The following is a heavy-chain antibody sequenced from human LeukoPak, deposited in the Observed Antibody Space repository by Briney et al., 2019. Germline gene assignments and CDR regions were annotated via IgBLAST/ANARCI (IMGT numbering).Heavy chain of an antibody. CDR3: ARDNSVEDTAWWFDP. J-gene: IGHJ5*02. CDR1: GYTFTDYF. D-gene: IGHD4-23*01. V-gene: IGHV1-46*01. Sequence: ASVKVSCKASGYTFTDYFIHWVRQAPGQGLEWMGIINPSGGSTSYAQKFQGRVTMTRDMSTSTDYMELSSLRSEDTAVYYCARDNSVEDTAWWFDPWGQGTLVTVSS. CDR2: INPSGGST.